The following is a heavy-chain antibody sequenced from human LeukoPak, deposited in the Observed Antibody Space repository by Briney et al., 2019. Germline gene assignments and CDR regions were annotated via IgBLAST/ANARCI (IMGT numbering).Heavy chain of an antibody. CDR2: IIPIFGTA. CDR1: GGTLSRYD. CDR3: ARQGYCGSTSCQNKY. Sequence: SVKVSCKASGGTLSRYDISWVRQAPGQGLEWMGGIIPIFGTANYAQKFQGRVTITADESTSTAYMELSSMRSEDTAVYYCARQGYCGSTSCQNKYWGQGTLVTVSS. J-gene: IGHJ4*02. D-gene: IGHD2-2*01. V-gene: IGHV1-69*01.